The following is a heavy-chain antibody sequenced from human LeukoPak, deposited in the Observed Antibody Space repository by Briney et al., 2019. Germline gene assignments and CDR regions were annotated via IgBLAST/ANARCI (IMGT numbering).Heavy chain of an antibody. V-gene: IGHV4/OR15-8*02. J-gene: IGHJ4*02. CDR2: VSHRGDT. CDR1: GGSISSSNL. CDR3: TRGGLTFGGN. Sequence: SETLSLTCAVFGGSISSSNLWSWVRQPPGQGLEWIGEVSHRGDTTYNPSLKSRVTISIDKSKNQFFLRLTSVTAADTAVYYCTRGGLTFGGNWGQGILVTVSS. D-gene: IGHD3-10*01.